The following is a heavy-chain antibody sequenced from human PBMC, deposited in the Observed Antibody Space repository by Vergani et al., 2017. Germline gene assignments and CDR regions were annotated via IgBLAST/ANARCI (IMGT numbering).Heavy chain of an antibody. D-gene: IGHD3-10*01. V-gene: IGHV1-2*02. CDR1: GYTFTGYY. CDR2: INPNSGGT. CDR3: ARDXIPQLLWFGELLYGWFDP. J-gene: IGHJ5*02. Sequence: QVQLVQSGAEVKKPGASVKVSCKASGYTFTGYYMHWVRQAPGQGLEWMGWINPNSGGTNYAQKFQGRVTMTRDTSISTAYMELSRLRSDDTAVYYCARDXIPQLLWFGELLYGWFDPWGQGTLVTVSS.